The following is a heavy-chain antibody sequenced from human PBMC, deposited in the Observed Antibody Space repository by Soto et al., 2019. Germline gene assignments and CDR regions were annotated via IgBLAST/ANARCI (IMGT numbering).Heavy chain of an antibody. CDR2: ISYDGSNK. V-gene: IGHV3-30*18. Sequence: QVQLVESGGGVVQPGRSLRLSCAASGFTFSSYGMHWVRQAPGKGLEWVAVISYDGSNKYYADSVKGRFTISRDNSKNTLYLQMNSLRAEDTAVYYCAKVLRVREGSSYYYYYGMDVW. CDR1: GFTFSSYG. D-gene: IGHD6-6*01. J-gene: IGHJ6*01. CDR3: AKVLRVREGSSYYYYYGMDV.